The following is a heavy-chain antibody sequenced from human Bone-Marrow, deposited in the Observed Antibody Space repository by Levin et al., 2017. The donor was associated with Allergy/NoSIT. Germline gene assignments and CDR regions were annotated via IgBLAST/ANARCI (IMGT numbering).Heavy chain of an antibody. CDR1: GFTVATTH. J-gene: IGHJ4*02. Sequence: ASVKVSCAVSGFTVATTHMIWVRQAPGKGLEWVSVIYKGGKTDYADSVKGRFTTSRDDSRNTLYLDMNSLRDEDTAVYYCASVAITMIRGIDCWGQGTLVSVSS. D-gene: IGHD3-10*01. V-gene: IGHV3-66*01. CDR2: IYKGGKT. CDR3: ASVAITMIRGIDC.